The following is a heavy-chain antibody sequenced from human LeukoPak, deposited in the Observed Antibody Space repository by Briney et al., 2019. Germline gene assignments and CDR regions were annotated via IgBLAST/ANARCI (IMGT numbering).Heavy chain of an antibody. Sequence: TETLSLTCAVYGGSFSGYYWSWIRQPPGKGLEWIGEINHSGSTNYNPSLKSRVTISVDTSKNQFSLKLSSVTAADTAVYYCARGRQGSYYYGSGSYFYWGQGTLVTVSS. CDR2: INHSGST. D-gene: IGHD3-10*01. V-gene: IGHV4-34*01. CDR1: GGSFSGYY. CDR3: ARGRQGSYYYGSGSYFY. J-gene: IGHJ4*02.